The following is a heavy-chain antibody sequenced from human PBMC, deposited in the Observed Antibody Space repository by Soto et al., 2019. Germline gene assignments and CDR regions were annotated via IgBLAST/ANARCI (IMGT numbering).Heavy chain of an antibody. J-gene: IGHJ4*02. CDR3: AREGKYYGSGSYYKPFDY. D-gene: IGHD3-10*01. V-gene: IGHV3-21*01. CDR1: GFTFSSYS. Sequence: GGSLRLSCAASGFTFSSYSMNWVRQAPGKGLEWVSSISSSSSYIYYADSVKGRFTISRNNAKNSLYLQMNSLRAEDTAVYYCAREGKYYGSGSYYKPFDYWGQGTLVTVSS. CDR2: ISSSSSYI.